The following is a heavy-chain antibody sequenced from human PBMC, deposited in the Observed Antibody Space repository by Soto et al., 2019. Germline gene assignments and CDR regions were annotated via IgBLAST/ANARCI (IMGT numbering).Heavy chain of an antibody. J-gene: IGHJ5*02. CDR1: GFTLSTYA. Sequence: GGSLRLSCAASGFTLSTYAMNWFRQALGKELEWVSAIRENSGSTDYADSVKGRFTISRDNSKNTLYLQMNSLSADDTAVYYCAKCQVVTGVSGWCNYFYAWGQGTLVTVSS. D-gene: IGHD2-15*01. V-gene: IGHV3-23*01. CDR3: AKCQVVTGVSGWCNYFYA. CDR2: IRENSGST.